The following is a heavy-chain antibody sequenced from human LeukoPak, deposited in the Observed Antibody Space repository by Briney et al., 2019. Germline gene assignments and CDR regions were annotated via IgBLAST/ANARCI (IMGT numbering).Heavy chain of an antibody. V-gene: IGHV3-23*01. CDR3: AKGKEYYDNLTGYSHSYNYYGMDV. CDR1: GFTFSSYA. J-gene: IGHJ6*02. D-gene: IGHD3-9*01. Sequence: GGSLRLSCAASGFTFSSYAMTWVRQTPGKGLEWVSPISGSGGTTFYADSVKGRFTISRDNTKNTLYLQMNSLRAEDTAAYYCAKGKEYYDNLTGYSHSYNYYGMDVWGQGTTVTVSS. CDR2: ISGSGGTT.